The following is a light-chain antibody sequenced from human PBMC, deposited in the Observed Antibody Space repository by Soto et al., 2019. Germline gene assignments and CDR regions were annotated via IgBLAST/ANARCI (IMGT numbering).Light chain of an antibody. CDR1: SSDVGGYNY. CDR2: DVS. V-gene: IGLV2-14*01. J-gene: IGLJ2*01. Sequence: QPVLTQPASVSGSPGQSITISCTGTSSDVGGYNYVSWYQQHPGKAPKLMIYDVSYRPSGVSNRFSGSKSGNTASLTISGLQAEDEADYYCSSYTSSSSTLVVFGGGTKVTVL. CDR3: SSYTSSSSTLVV.